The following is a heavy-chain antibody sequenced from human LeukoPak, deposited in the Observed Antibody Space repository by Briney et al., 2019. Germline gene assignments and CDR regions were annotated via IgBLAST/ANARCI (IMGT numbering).Heavy chain of an antibody. Sequence: GGSLRLSCAASGFTFSSYWMSWVRQAPGKGREGVANIKQDGSEKYYVDSVKGRFTISRDNAKNSLYLQMNSLRAEDTAVYYCARDYYYESSGSVYWGQGTLVTVSS. CDR2: IKQDGSEK. CDR3: ARDYYYESSGSVY. D-gene: IGHD3-22*01. CDR1: GFTFSSYW. J-gene: IGHJ4*02. V-gene: IGHV3-7*05.